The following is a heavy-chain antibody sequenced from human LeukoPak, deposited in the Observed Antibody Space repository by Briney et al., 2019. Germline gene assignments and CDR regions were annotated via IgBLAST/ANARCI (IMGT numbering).Heavy chain of an antibody. Sequence: PSETLSLTCAVSGGSISSSNWWSWVRQPPGKGLEWIGEIYHSGSTNYNPSLKSRVTISVDKSKNHFSLKLSSVTAADTAVYYCARDVTYYYDSSGYFGYWGQGTLVTVSS. CDR2: IYHSGST. V-gene: IGHV4-4*02. CDR3: ARDVTYYYDSSGYFGY. CDR1: GGSISSSNW. D-gene: IGHD3-22*01. J-gene: IGHJ4*02.